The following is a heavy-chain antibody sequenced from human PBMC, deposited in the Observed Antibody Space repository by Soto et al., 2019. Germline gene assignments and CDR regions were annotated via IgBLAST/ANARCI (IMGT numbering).Heavy chain of an antibody. CDR3: ARGGGDYDFWTGPQAIDP. Sequence: ASETLSLTCTVSGGSIRTYYWSWIRQPPGKGLEWIGYIYYSGSTNYNPSLKSRVTISIDTSKNQFSLKLNSVTAADTAVYYCARGGGDYDFWTGPQAIDPWGQGTLVTVSS. CDR2: IYYSGST. J-gene: IGHJ5*02. D-gene: IGHD3-3*01. CDR1: GGSIRTYY. V-gene: IGHV4-59*01.